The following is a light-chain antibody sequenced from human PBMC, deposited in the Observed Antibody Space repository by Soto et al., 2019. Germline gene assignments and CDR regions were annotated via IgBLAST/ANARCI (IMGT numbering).Light chain of an antibody. J-gene: IGLJ3*02. CDR2: EVS. CDR1: SSDVGGYNY. Sequence: QSALTQPASVSGSPGQSITISCTGTSSDVGGYNYVSWYQQHPGKAPKLMIYEVSNRPSGVSNRFSGSKSGNTASLTISGLQAEDEAESYCSSYSSSSSWVFGGGTQRTVL. V-gene: IGLV2-14*01. CDR3: SSYSSSSSWV.